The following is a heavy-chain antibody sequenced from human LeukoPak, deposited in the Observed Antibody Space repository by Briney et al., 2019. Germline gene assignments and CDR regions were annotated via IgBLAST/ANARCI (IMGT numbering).Heavy chain of an antibody. D-gene: IGHD6-25*01. J-gene: IGHJ6*03. V-gene: IGHV3-23*01. CDR1: GFTFSSYV. Sequence: GGSLRLSCAASGFTFSSYVLSWVRRAPGKGLEWVSDISGSGDTTHYADSVKGRFIISRDNSKNTLYLQMNSLRAEDTAVYYCAKDLGSGLYYYYYMDVWGKGTTVTVSS. CDR2: ISGSGDTT. CDR3: AKDLGSGLYYYYYMDV.